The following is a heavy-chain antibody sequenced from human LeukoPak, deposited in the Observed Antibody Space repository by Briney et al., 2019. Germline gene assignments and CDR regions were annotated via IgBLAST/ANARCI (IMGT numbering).Heavy chain of an antibody. CDR3: AKGPEDIVVVPAAIG. J-gene: IGHJ4*02. Sequence: GGSLRLSCAASGFTFSSYAMSWVRQAPGKGLEWVSAISGSGGSTYYADSVKGRFSISRDNSKSTLYLQMNSLRAEDTAVYYCAKGPEDIVVVPAAIGWGQGTLVTVSS. V-gene: IGHV3-23*01. CDR2: ISGSGGST. D-gene: IGHD2-2*01. CDR1: GFTFSSYA.